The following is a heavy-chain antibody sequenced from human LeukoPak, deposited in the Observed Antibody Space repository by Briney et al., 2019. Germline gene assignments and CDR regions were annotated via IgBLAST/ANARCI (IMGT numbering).Heavy chain of an antibody. V-gene: IGHV3-7*01. D-gene: IGHD3-22*01. Sequence: GGSLRLSCAASGFTFSSCWMTWVRQAPGKGLEWVASIKHNGGEKYYVDSVKGRFTISRDNAKNSLYLEMSSLRVEDTAVYYCARDRGWRTSGYYLYHFDYWGQGTLVTFAS. CDR3: ARDRGWRTSGYYLYHFDY. CDR1: GFTFSSCW. J-gene: IGHJ4*02. CDR2: IKHNGGEK.